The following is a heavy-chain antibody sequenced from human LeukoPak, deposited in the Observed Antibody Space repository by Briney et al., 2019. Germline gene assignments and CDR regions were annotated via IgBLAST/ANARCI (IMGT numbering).Heavy chain of an antibody. CDR1: GGSFSSYY. CDR3: ARGRGRGVLITTSRRSFWFDS. D-gene: IGHD3-22*01. Sequence: SETLSLTCAVYGGSFSSYYWSWIRQPPGKGLEWIGEINHSGSTTYKPSLKSRVTISLDTSKNQFSLKLSSVTAADTAVYYCARGRGRGVLITTSRRSFWFDSWGQGTLVTVSS. J-gene: IGHJ5*01. V-gene: IGHV4-34*01. CDR2: INHSGST.